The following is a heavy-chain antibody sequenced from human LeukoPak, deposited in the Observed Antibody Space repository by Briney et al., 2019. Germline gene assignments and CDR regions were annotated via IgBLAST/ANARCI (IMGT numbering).Heavy chain of an antibody. V-gene: IGHV4-59*08. CDR3: ARHPGSFWVGNGMDV. D-gene: IGHD1-26*01. CDR1: GDSVSSYY. J-gene: IGHJ6*02. CDR2: IYYNGNT. Sequence: SETLSLTCTVSGDSVSSYYWNWIRQPPGKELEWIGNIYYNGNTNYNPSLQSRVTISIDTSKNQFSVKLSSVTAADTAVYYCARHPGSFWVGNGMDVWGQGTTVTVS.